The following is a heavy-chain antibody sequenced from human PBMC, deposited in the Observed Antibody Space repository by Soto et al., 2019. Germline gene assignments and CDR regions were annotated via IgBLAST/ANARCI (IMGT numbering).Heavy chain of an antibody. J-gene: IGHJ4*02. V-gene: IGHV5-51*01. D-gene: IGHD2-15*01. CDR2: IYPSDSDT. CDR3: ARHGSVVSSDY. Sequence: GESLKISCKGSGYSFPNYWIGWVRQMPGKGLEWMGIIYPSDSDTRYSPSFQGQVTISADKSISTAYLQWSSLKASDTAIYYCARHGSVVSSDYWGQGTLVTVSS. CDR1: GYSFPNYW.